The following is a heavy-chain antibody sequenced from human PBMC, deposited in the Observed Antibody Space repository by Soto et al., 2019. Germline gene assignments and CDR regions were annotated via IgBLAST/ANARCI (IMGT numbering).Heavy chain of an antibody. J-gene: IGHJ4*02. CDR1: GFAFSDYA. Sequence: GGSLRLSCAASGFAFSDYAMNWVRQAPGKGLEWVSAISGGAGDTYYADSVKGRFTISRDNSKNTLYLQMKSLRAEDTAIYYCAKSSRITLVRGVTDYWGQGTLVTVSS. D-gene: IGHD3-10*01. CDR3: AKSSRITLVRGVTDY. CDR2: ISGGAGDT. V-gene: IGHV3-23*01.